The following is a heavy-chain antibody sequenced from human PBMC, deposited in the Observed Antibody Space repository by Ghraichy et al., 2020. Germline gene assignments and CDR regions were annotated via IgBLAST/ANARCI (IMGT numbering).Heavy chain of an antibody. Sequence: GESLNISCAASGFTFSSYWMSWVRQAPGKGLEWVANIKQDGSEKYYVDSVKGRFTISRDNAKNSLYLQMNSLRAEDTAVYYCASSRTVRYYFDYWGQGTLVTVSS. D-gene: IGHD4-17*01. J-gene: IGHJ4*02. CDR3: ASSRTVRYYFDY. CDR2: IKQDGSEK. CDR1: GFTFSSYW. V-gene: IGHV3-7*01.